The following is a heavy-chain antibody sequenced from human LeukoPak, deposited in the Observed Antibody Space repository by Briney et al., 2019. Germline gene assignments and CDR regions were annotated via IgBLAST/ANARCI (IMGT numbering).Heavy chain of an antibody. D-gene: IGHD7-27*01. CDR2: IYYSGST. V-gene: IGHV4-39*07. CDR3: AREATGVTNWFDP. Sequence: PSETLSLTCTVSGGSISTSSYYWSWIRQPPGKGLEWIGSIYYSGSTYYNPSLESRVTISLDTSENQFSLKLSSVTAADTAVYYCAREATGVTNWFDPWGQGTLVTVSS. CDR1: GGSISTSSYY. J-gene: IGHJ5*02.